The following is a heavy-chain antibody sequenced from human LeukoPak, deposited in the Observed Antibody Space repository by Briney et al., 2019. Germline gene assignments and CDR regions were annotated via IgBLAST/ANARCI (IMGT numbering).Heavy chain of an antibody. CDR3: AKDDSSGYNAFDI. J-gene: IGHJ3*02. Sequence: GGSLRLSCAASGFTFDDYAMHWVRQAPGKGLEWVSDISWNSGSIGYADSVKGRFTISRDNAKNSLYLQMNSLRAEDTALYYCAKDDSSGYNAFDIWGQGTMVTVSS. CDR1: GFTFDDYA. D-gene: IGHD3-22*01. CDR2: ISWNSGSI. V-gene: IGHV3-9*01.